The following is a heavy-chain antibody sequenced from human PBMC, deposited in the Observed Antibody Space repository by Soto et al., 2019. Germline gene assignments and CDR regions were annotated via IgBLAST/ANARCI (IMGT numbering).Heavy chain of an antibody. V-gene: IGHV1-69*12. CDR1: GGTFSSYA. CDR2: IIPIFGTA. J-gene: IGHJ4*02. CDR3: AMRPRWYITGTPFDY. D-gene: IGHD1-7*01. Sequence: QVQLVQSGAEVEKPGSSVKVSCKASGGTFSSYAISWVRQAPGQGLEWMGGIIPIFGTANYAQKFQGRVTITADESTSTAYMELSSLRSEDTAVYYCAMRPRWYITGTPFDYWGKGTLVTVSS.